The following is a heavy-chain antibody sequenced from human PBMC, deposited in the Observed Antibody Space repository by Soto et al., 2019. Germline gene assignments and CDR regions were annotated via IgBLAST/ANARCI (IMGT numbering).Heavy chain of an antibody. CDR3: AKDLLWFAELPEHFDS. D-gene: IGHD3-10*01. J-gene: IGHJ4*02. CDR1: GFTFSDHY. V-gene: IGHV3-72*01. CDR2: TRNKANSYTK. Sequence: GGSLRLSCAASGFTFSDHYMDWVRQAPGKGLEWVGRTRNKANSYTKGYAASVKGRFTISRDDSKNSLYLQMSSLRAEDTAVYYCAKDLLWFAELPEHFDSWGQGTLVTVSS.